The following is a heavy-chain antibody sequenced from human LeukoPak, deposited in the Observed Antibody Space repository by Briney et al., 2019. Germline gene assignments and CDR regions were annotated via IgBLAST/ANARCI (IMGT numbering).Heavy chain of an antibody. Sequence: GSSVKVSCKASGGTFSSYAISWVRQAPGQGLEWMGRIIPIFGTANYAQKFQGRVTITTDESTSTAYMELSSRRSEDTAVYYCGRDQTATQRGDAFDIWGQGTMVTVSS. J-gene: IGHJ3*02. V-gene: IGHV1-69*05. CDR3: GRDQTATQRGDAFDI. D-gene: IGHD5-18*01. CDR2: IIPIFGTA. CDR1: GGTFSSYA.